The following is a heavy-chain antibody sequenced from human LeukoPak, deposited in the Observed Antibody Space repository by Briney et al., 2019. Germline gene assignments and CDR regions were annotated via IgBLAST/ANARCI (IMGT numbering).Heavy chain of an antibody. CDR3: ARELNRWLDFGSFDN. V-gene: IGHV3-21*01. CDR2: ISSSSSYI. CDR1: GFTFSSYS. D-gene: IGHD2-15*01. Sequence: AGGSLRLSCAASGFTFSSYSMNWVRQAPGKGLEWVSSISSSSSYIYYADSVKGRFTISRDNAKNSLYLQMNSLRAEDTAVHYCARELNRWLDFGSFDNWGQRTNVTVSS. J-gene: IGHJ3*02.